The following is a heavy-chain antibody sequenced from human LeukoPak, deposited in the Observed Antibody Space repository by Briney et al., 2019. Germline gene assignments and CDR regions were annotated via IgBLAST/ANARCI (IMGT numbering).Heavy chain of an antibody. Sequence: GGSLRLSCAASGFTFSTYWMHWVRQAPGTGLVWVSSINSDGSSTRNADSVKGRFTISRDNAKNALYLQMNSLRAEDTAGYYCASIHLPWGQGTLVTVSS. V-gene: IGHV3-74*01. J-gene: IGHJ5*02. CDR1: GFTFSTYW. CDR2: INSDGSST. CDR3: ASIHLP. D-gene: IGHD3-3*02.